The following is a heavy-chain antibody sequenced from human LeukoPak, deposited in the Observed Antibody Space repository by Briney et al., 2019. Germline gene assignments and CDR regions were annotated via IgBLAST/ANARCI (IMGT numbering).Heavy chain of an antibody. CDR1: GYTFTSYG. V-gene: IGHV1-18*01. D-gene: IGHD4-11*01. CDR2: ISAYNGNT. J-gene: IGHJ6*03. Sequence: GASVKVSCKASGYTFTSYGISWVRQAPGQGLEWMGWISAYNGNTNYAQKLQGRVTMTTDTSTSTAYMELRSLRSDDTAVYYCARDKLDVITVTTFLYYYYYMDVWGKGTTVTVSS. CDR3: ARDKLDVITVTTFLYYYYYMDV.